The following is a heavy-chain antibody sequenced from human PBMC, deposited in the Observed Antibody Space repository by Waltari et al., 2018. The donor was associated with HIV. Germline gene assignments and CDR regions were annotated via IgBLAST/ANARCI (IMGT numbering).Heavy chain of an antibody. CDR2: ISYDGTNQ. V-gene: IGHV3-30*15. D-gene: IGHD3-10*01. CDR1: GFPFRAPA. J-gene: IGHJ5*01. Sequence: QVPLVDSGGCVVQPGRSLRHSCLTSGFPFRAPAFHWVRQAPGKGLEWLAAISYDGTNQYYAKSVRGRFIISRDDATNTVHLQMGSLRDEDTAMYFCAKDGRLRWYGDTGWLDSWGRGSQVTVSS. CDR3: AKDGRLRWYGDTGWLDS.